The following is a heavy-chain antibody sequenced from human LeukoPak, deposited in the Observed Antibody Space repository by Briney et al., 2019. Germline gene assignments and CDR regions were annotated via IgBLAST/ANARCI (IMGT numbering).Heavy chain of an antibody. Sequence: PGGSLRLSCEASGFIFTNYGMSWVRQAPGKGLVWVSGITGSGDSRYYADSVKGRFTISRDNAKNSLYLQMNSLRAEDTAVYYCATNLIGYCSSTSCRKRDYWGQGTLVTVSS. V-gene: IGHV3-23*01. D-gene: IGHD2-2*01. J-gene: IGHJ4*02. CDR2: ITGSGDSR. CDR1: GFIFTNYG. CDR3: ATNLIGYCSSTSCRKRDY.